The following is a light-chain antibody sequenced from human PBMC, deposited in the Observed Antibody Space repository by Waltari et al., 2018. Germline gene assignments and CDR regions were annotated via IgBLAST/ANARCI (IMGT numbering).Light chain of an antibody. V-gene: IGKV1-5*03. CDR3: QQYNSYLLT. CDR2: KTS. Sequence: DIQMTQSPSTLSASVGNRVTITCRASQSISSWLAWYQQKPGKAPKLLIYKTSSLESGVPSRFSGSGSGTEFTLTISSLQPDDFATYYCQQYNSYLLTFGGGTKVEIK. J-gene: IGKJ4*01. CDR1: QSISSW.